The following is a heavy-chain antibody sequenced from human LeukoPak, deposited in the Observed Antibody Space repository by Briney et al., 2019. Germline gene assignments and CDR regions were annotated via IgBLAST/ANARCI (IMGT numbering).Heavy chain of an antibody. D-gene: IGHD6-6*01. Sequence: GGSLRLSCAASGFTFSSYAMHWVRQAPGKGLEWVAVISYDGSNKYYADSVKGRFTISRDNSKNTLYLRMNSLRAEDTAVYYCAREFRPPKAARRSVACDYWGQGTLVTVSS. CDR3: AREFRPPKAARRSVACDY. J-gene: IGHJ4*02. CDR2: ISYDGSNK. V-gene: IGHV3-30-3*01. CDR1: GFTFSSYA.